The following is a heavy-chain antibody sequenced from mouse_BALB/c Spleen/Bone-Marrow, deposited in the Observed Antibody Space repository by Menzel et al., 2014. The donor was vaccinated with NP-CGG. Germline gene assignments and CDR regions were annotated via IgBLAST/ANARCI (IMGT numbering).Heavy chain of an antibody. J-gene: IGHJ3*01. Sequence: QVQLQQPGAELVKPGASVKLSCKASGYTFTFYWIHWVKQRPGQGLEWIGEINPSNGRTNYNEKFKNKATLTVDKSSSTAYIQLRSQTSEDSAVYFCARYDGPAWFAYWGQGTLVTASA. CDR2: INPSNGRT. CDR1: GYTFTFYW. CDR3: ARYDGPAWFAY. V-gene: IGHV1S81*02. D-gene: IGHD2-3*01.